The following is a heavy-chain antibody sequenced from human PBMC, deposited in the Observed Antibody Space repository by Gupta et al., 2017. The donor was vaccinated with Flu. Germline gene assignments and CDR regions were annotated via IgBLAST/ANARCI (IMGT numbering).Heavy chain of an antibody. Sequence: QVQLVESGGGVVQPGGSLRLSCAASGFTFSSFGMPWVRQAPGKGLEWVAVISYNGADKVYADSVKGRFSISRDDSRNTLYLQMNNLRVDDTAVYYCAKEAFCRSASCYTGFKSYFDFWGQGILVSVSS. CDR3: AKEAFCRSASCYTGFKSYFDF. CDR2: ISYNGADK. CDR1: GFTFSSFG. J-gene: IGHJ4*02. D-gene: IGHD2-2*02. V-gene: IGHV3-30*18.